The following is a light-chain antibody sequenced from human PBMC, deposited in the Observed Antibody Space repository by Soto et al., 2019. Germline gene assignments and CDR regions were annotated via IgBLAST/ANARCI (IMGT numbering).Light chain of an antibody. Sequence: DFVMTQSPDSLAVSLGERATINCKSSQSVLYSSNNKNYLAWYQQKPGQPPKLVIYWASTRESGVPDRFSGSGSGTDFTLTISSLQAEYVAVYYCQQYYRIPWTFGQRTKVEIK. CDR3: QQYYRIPWT. J-gene: IGKJ1*01. CDR2: WAS. CDR1: QSVLYSSNNKNY. V-gene: IGKV4-1*01.